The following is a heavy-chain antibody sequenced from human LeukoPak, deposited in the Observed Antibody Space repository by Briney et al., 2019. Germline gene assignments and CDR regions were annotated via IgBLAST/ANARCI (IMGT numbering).Heavy chain of an antibody. D-gene: IGHD3-10*01. CDR3: ARDPGLLWFGDEGY. J-gene: IGHJ4*02. CDR2: IIPILGIA. V-gene: IGHV1-69*04. CDR1: GGTFSSYA. Sequence: SVKVSCKASGGTFSSYAISWVRQAPGQGFEWMGRIIPILGIANYAQKFQGRVTITADKSTSTAYMELSSPRSEDTAVYYCARDPGLLWFGDEGYWGQGTLVTVSS.